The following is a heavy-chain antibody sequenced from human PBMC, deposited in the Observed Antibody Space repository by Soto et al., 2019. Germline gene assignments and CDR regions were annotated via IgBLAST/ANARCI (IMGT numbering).Heavy chain of an antibody. V-gene: IGHV1-69*02. CDR1: GGTFSTYT. J-gene: IGHJ4*02. Sequence: QVQLVQSGAEVKKPRSSVKVSCKASGGTFSTYTISWVRQAPGQGLEWMGRIIPIRGIANYAQKSQGRVTITADKSTSTAYMELSSLRSEDTAVYYSASRSTVVVAATEAFDYWGQGTLVNVSS. CDR2: IIPIRGIA. CDR3: ASRSTVVVAATEAFDY. D-gene: IGHD2-15*01.